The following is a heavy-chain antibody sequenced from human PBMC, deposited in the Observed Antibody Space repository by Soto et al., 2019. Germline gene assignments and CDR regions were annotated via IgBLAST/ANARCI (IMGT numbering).Heavy chain of an antibody. Sequence: SETLSLTCAVYGGSFSDYYWSWIRQPPGKGLEWIGEVTHSGGTNYNPSLQSRVTISVDTSKNQFSLRLNSATAADTAVYYCARAKGYTGYDLFYWGQGTLVTVSS. CDR3: ARAKGYTGYDLFY. V-gene: IGHV4-34*01. D-gene: IGHD5-12*01. J-gene: IGHJ4*02. CDR1: GGSFSDYY. CDR2: VTHSGGT.